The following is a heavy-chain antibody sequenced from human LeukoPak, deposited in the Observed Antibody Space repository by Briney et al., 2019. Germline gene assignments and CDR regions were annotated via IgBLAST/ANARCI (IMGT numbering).Heavy chain of an antibody. CDR1: GFTFSSYS. D-gene: IGHD6-13*01. CDR2: ISSSSSYI. V-gene: IGHV3-21*01. CDR3: AKDHGSSWYGYFDY. J-gene: IGHJ4*02. Sequence: GGSLRLSCAASGFTFSSYSMNWVRQAPGKGLEWVSSISSSSSYIYYADSVKGRFTISRDNSKNTVYLQMNSLRAEDTAVYYCAKDHGSSWYGYFDYWGQGTLVTVSS.